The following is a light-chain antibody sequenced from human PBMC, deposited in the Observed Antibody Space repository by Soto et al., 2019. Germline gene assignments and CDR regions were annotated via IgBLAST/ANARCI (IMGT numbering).Light chain of an antibody. V-gene: IGKV1-27*01. J-gene: IGKJ2*01. CDR3: LKYNSAPLT. CDR2: AAS. Sequence: DIQMTQSPSSLSASVGDRVTITCRASQGIINYLAWYQQKPGKVPKLLIYAASTLQSGVPSRFSGSGSGTDFTLTISSLQPEGVATYYCLKYNSAPLTFGQGTKLEIK. CDR1: QGIINY.